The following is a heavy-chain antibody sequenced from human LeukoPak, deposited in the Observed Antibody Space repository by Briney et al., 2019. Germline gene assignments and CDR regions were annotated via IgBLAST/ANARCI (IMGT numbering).Heavy chain of an antibody. J-gene: IGHJ4*02. CDR3: ARGRITIFGVVTPMYYFDY. D-gene: IGHD3-3*01. CDR1: GGSFSGYY. Sequence: SETLSLTCAVYGGSFSGYYWSWIRQPPGKGLEWIGEINHSGSTNYNPSLKSRVTISVDTSKNQFSLKLSSVTAADTAVYYCARGRITIFGVVTPMYYFDYWGQGTLVTVSS. V-gene: IGHV4-34*01. CDR2: INHSGST.